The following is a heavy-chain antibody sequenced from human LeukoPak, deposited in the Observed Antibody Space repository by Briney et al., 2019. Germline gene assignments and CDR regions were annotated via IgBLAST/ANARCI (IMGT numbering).Heavy chain of an antibody. CDR3: ARDGSSGWFGTIDY. Sequence: SETLSLTCIVSGGSISSSSYYWSWIRQPAGKGLEWIGRIYSSGSTNYNPSLKSRVTISVDKAKNQFSLNLSSVSAADTAVYYCARDGSSGWFGTIDYWGQGILVTVSS. CDR2: IYSSGST. D-gene: IGHD6-19*01. J-gene: IGHJ4*02. CDR1: GGSISSSSYY. V-gene: IGHV4-61*02.